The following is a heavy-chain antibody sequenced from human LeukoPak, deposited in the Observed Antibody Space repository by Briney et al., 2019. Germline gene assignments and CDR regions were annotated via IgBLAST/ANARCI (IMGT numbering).Heavy chain of an antibody. Sequence: GASVKVSCKASGYTFTGYYMHWVRQAPGQGLEWMGWINPNSGGTNYAQKFQGRVTMTRDTSISTAYMELSRLRSDDTAVYYCARLDPYCSSTSCVGDYWGQGTLVTVSS. CDR2: INPNSGGT. J-gene: IGHJ4*02. CDR1: GYTFTGYY. CDR3: ARLDPYCSSTSCVGDY. D-gene: IGHD2-2*01. V-gene: IGHV1-2*02.